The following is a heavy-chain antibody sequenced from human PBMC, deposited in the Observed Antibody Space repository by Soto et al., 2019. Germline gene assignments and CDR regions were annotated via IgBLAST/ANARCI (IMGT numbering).Heavy chain of an antibody. CDR1: GFTFSSYR. CDR3: AINASGGNDAFDI. Sequence: GGSLRLSCAASGFTFSSYRMNWVRQAPGKGLEWVANIKQDGSEKYYVDSVKGRFTISRDNAKNSLSLQLTSLRPGDTAVYYCAINASGGNDAFDIWGQGTMVTVSS. V-gene: IGHV3-7*01. CDR2: IKQDGSEK. D-gene: IGHD2-15*01. J-gene: IGHJ3*02.